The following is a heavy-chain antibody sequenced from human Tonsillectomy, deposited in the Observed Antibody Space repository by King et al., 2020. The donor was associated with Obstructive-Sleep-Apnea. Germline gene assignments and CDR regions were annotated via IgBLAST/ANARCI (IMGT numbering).Heavy chain of an antibody. CDR2: FNPNSGGT. V-gene: IGHV1-2*04. Sequence: QLVQSGAEVKKPGASVKVSCNASGYTFTGYYMHWVRQAPGQGLEWMGWFNPNSGGTNYAQKFQGWVTMTRDTSISTAYMELSRLRSDDTAVYYCARAIYYYYGMDVWGQGTTVTVSS. CDR3: ARAIYYYYGMDV. J-gene: IGHJ6*02. CDR1: GYTFTGYY.